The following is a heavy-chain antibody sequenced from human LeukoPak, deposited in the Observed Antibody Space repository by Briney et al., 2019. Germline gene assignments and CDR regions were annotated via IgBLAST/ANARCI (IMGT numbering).Heavy chain of an antibody. Sequence: GGSLRLSCAASGFTFSDHYMDWVRQAPGKGLEYVSGISSNGSNTNYADSVEGRFTISRDNSKNTLYLRMGSLRLEDMAVYYCARVSGYSYGQWGQGTLVTVSS. CDR1: GFTFSDHY. D-gene: IGHD5-18*01. J-gene: IGHJ4*02. CDR3: ARVSGYSYGQ. CDR2: ISSNGSNT. V-gene: IGHV3-64*02.